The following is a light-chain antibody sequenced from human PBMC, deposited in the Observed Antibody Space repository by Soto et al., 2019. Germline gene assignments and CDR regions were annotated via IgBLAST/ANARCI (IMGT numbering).Light chain of an antibody. CDR3: QRRSSWPLLWA. V-gene: IGKV3-11*01. CDR2: DAS. Sequence: EIVLTQSPATLSLSPGERATLSCRASQSLSSSLAWYQQKPGQAPRLLIYDASNRATGIPARFSGSGSGTDFTLTISSLEPKDFAVYYCQRRSSWPLLWAFGGGTKVEIK. CDR1: QSLSSS. J-gene: IGKJ4*01.